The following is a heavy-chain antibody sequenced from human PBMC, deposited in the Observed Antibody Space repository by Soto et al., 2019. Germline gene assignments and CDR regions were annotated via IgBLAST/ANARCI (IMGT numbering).Heavy chain of an antibody. CDR3: ARGIDAGVDY. J-gene: IGHJ4*02. Sequence: QVQLVQSGAEVKEPGASVKVSCKASGYTFSIYDINWVRQAPGQGLEWMGWMSPNSGNTDYAQNFQARVTMTRDTSTSTAYMELSSLTSEDTAIYYCARGIDAGVDYWGQGTLVTVSS. CDR2: MSPNSGNT. V-gene: IGHV1-8*01. CDR1: GYTFSIYD. D-gene: IGHD1-26*01.